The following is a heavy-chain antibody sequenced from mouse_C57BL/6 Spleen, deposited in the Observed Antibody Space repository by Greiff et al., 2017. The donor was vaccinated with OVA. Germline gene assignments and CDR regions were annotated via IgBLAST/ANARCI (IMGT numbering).Heavy chain of an antibody. V-gene: IGHV10-1*01. D-gene: IGHD3-2*02. CDR2: IRSKSNNYAT. CDR3: VRTTAQVPFAY. CDR1: GFSFTTYA. Sequence: EVQGVESGGGLVQPKGSLKLSCAASGFSFTTYAMNWFRQAPGTGLEWVARIRSKSNNYATYYADSVKDRFTISRDDSESMLYLQMNNLKTEDTAMYDCVRTTAQVPFAYWGQGTLVTVSA. J-gene: IGHJ3*01.